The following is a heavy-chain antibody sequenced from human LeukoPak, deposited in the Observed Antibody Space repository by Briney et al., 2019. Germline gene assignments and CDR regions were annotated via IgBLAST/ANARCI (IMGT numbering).Heavy chain of an antibody. D-gene: IGHD6-19*01. CDR2: IYYSGST. CDR3: ARLYSSGWYYFDY. J-gene: IGHJ4*02. CDR1: GGSISSSSYY. V-gene: IGHV4-39*01. Sequence: PSETLSLTCTVSGGSISSSSYYWGWIREPPGKGLEGIGSIYYSGSTYYNPSLKSRGTISVDTSKNQFSLKLSSVTAADTAVYYCARLYSSGWYYFDYWGQGTLVTVSS.